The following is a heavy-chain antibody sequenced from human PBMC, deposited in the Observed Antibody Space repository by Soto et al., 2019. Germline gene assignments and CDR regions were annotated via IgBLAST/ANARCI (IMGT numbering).Heavy chain of an antibody. CDR3: ARTLDSTLSGWYYFDY. J-gene: IGHJ4*02. V-gene: IGHV1-2*04. CDR1: GYTFTGYY. CDR2: INPNSGGT. D-gene: IGHD6-19*01. Sequence: ASVKVSCKASGYTFTGYYMHWVRQAPGQGLEWMGWINPNSGGTNYAQKFQGWVTMTRDTSISTAYMELSRLRSDDTAVYYCARTLDSTLSGWYYFDYWGQGTLVTVSS.